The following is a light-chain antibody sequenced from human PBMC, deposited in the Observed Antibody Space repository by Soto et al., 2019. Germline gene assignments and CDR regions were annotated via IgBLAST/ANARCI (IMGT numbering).Light chain of an antibody. V-gene: IGKV1-27*01. J-gene: IGKJ1*01. Sequence: DIQMTQSPSTLSGSVGDRVTITCRASQTISSWLAWYQQKPGKVPKLLIYAASTLHSGVPSRFSGSGSGTDFTLTISSLQPEDVATYFCQKYFSTPRTFGQGTKVDIK. CDR2: AAS. CDR1: QTISSW. CDR3: QKYFSTPRT.